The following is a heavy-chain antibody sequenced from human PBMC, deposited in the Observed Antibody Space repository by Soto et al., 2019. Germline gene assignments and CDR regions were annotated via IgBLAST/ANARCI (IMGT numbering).Heavy chain of an antibody. CDR3: ARDRSAAAYERWFDP. V-gene: IGHV4-4*02. Sequence: QVQLQESGPGLVKPSGTLSLTCAVSSGSISSSNWWSWVRQPPGKGLEWIGEIYHSGSTNYNPSLKSRVNLSVDKSKNQFSLKLSSVTAADTAVYYCARDRSAAAYERWFDPWGQGTLVTVSS. CDR1: SGSISSSNW. D-gene: IGHD6-13*01. J-gene: IGHJ5*02. CDR2: IYHSGST.